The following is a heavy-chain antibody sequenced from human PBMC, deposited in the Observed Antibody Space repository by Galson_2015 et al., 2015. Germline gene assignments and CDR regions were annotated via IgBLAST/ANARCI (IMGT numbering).Heavy chain of an antibody. J-gene: IGHJ6*03. CDR3: ARELYCSSTSCYAVAYYYYYMDV. CDR1: GFTFSSYS. D-gene: IGHD2-2*01. CDR2: ISSSSSYI. V-gene: IGHV3-21*01. Sequence: SLRLSCAASGFTFSSYSMNWVRQAPGKGLEWVSYISSSSSYIYYADSVKGRFTISRDNAKNSLYLQMNSLRAEDTAVYYCARELYCSSTSCYAVAYYYYYMDVWGKGTTVTVSS.